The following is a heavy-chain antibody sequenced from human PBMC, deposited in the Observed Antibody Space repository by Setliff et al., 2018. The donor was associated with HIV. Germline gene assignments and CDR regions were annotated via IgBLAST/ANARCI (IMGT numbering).Heavy chain of an antibody. CDR3: ARSSYQQVDQKWVNWFDP. V-gene: IGHV1-2*06. Sequence: GASVKVSCKASGYTFTGYYMHWVRQAPGQGLEWMGRINPKSGGTNYAQKFQGRVAMTRDTSINAVYMELSRLTFGDTAVYYCARSSYQQVDQKWVNWFDPWGQGTLVTVSS. CDR1: GYTFTGYY. CDR2: INPKSGGT. J-gene: IGHJ5*02. D-gene: IGHD3-16*02.